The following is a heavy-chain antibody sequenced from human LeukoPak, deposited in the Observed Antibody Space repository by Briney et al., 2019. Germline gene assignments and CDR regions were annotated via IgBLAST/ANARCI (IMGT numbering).Heavy chain of an antibody. J-gene: IGHJ5*02. CDR2: ISGVGVSK. CDR3: VKDSYDYSNP. D-gene: IGHD4-11*01. Sequence: GGSLRLSCAASGFTFDAYAMHWVRHAPGKGLEWVSLISGVGVSKYYADSVKGRFTISRDNSKNSLHLQMNSLRTEDTALYYCVKDSYDYSNPWGQGTLVTVSS. CDR1: GFTFDAYA. V-gene: IGHV3-43*02.